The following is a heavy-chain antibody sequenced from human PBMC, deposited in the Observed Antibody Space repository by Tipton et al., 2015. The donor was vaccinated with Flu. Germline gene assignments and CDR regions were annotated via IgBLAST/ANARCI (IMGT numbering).Heavy chain of an antibody. CDR1: GGSVSSGSYY. V-gene: IGHV4-61*01. D-gene: IGHD3-3*01. CDR2: IYYSGST. CDR3: ARGDFWSGDYVDY. Sequence: TLSLTCTVSGGSVSSGSYYWSWIRQPPGKGLEWIGYIYYSGSTNYNPSLKSRVTISVDTSKNQFSLKLSSVTAADTAVYYCARGDFWSGDYVDYWGQGTLVTVSS. J-gene: IGHJ4*02.